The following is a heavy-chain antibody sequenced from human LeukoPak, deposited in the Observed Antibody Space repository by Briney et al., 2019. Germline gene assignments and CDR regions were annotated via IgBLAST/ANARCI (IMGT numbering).Heavy chain of an antibody. V-gene: IGHV3-66*01. CDR1: GFTVSSNY. CDR2: IYSGGST. CDR3: ARVGLWSRNAFDI. D-gene: IGHD3-3*01. Sequence: PGGSLRLSCAASGFTVSSNYMSWVRQAPGKGLEWVSVIYSGGSTYYADSVKGRFTISRDNSKNTLYLQMNSLRAEDTAVYYCARVGLWSRNAFDIWGQGTMVTVSS. J-gene: IGHJ3*02.